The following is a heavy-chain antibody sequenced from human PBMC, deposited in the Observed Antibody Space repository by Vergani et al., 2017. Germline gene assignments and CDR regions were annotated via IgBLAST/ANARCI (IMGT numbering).Heavy chain of an antibody. CDR3: ARSIVRGARVFDY. J-gene: IGHJ4*02. Sequence: QVQLVQSGAEVKKPGSSVKVSCKASGGTFSSYAISWVRQAPGQGLEWMGGIIPIFGTANYAQKFQGKVTLTADESTSTAYMELSSLRSEDAAVYYCARSIVRGARVFDYWGQGTLVTVSS. CDR2: IIPIFGTA. D-gene: IGHD1-26*01. V-gene: IGHV1-69*01. CDR1: GGTFSSYA.